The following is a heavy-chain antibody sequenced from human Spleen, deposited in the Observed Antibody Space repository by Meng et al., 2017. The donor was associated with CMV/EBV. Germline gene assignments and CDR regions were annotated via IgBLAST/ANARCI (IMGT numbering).Heavy chain of an antibody. Sequence: QVQLQESGPGLVKPSETLSLTCTVSGGSISSYYWSWIRQPAGKGLEWIGEINHSGSTNYNPSLKSRVTISVDTSKNQFSLKLSSVTAADTAVYYCARGSGERFLEWQQLDYWGQGTLVTVSS. CDR3: ARGSGERFLEWQQLDY. CDR1: GGSISSYY. J-gene: IGHJ4*02. CDR2: INHSGST. V-gene: IGHV4-59*12. D-gene: IGHD3-3*01.